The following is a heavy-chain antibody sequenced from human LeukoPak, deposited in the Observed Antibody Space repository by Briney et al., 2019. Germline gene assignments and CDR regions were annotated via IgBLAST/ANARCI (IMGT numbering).Heavy chain of an antibody. CDR1: GFTFSSYG. CDR2: ISGSGGST. CDR3: AKDLTSYLENWFDP. Sequence: GGSLRLSCAASGFTFSSYGMSWVRQAPGKGLGWVSVISGSGGSTYYADSVKGRFTISRDNSKNTLYLQMNSLRAEDTAVYYCAKDLTSYLENWFDPWGQGTLVTVSS. J-gene: IGHJ5*02. V-gene: IGHV3-23*01.